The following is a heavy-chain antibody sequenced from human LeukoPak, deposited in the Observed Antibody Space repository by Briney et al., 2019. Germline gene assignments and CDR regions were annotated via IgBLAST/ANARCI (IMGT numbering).Heavy chain of an antibody. Sequence: SVKVSCKASGGTFSSYAISWVRQAPGQGLEWMGRIIPILGIANYAQKFQGRVTITADKSTSTAYMELRSLRSDDTAVYYCARDSSSIASNYWGQGTLVTVSS. CDR3: ARDSSSIASNY. CDR2: IIPILGIA. CDR1: GGTFSSYA. J-gene: IGHJ4*02. V-gene: IGHV1-69*04. D-gene: IGHD6-6*01.